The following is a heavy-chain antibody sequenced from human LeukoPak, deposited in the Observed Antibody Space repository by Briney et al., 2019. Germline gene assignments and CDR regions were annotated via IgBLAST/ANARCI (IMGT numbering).Heavy chain of an antibody. J-gene: IGHJ4*02. V-gene: IGHV4-59*01. D-gene: IGHD1-1*01. CDR3: ARGTRWSDY. CDR1: GGSINSYY. Sequence: SETLSLTSTVSGGSINSYYWNWIRQPPGKPLEWIGYIYSSGTTNYNPSLKSRVTISVDTSKNQFSLRLTSLTAADTAVYYCARGTRWSDYWGQGTLVTVSS. CDR2: IYSSGTT.